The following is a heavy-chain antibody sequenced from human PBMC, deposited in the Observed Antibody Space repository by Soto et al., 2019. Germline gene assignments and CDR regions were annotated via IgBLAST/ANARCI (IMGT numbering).Heavy chain of an antibody. CDR3: AAGEASSRNLAPYYLDF. Sequence: SETLSLTCRVSGGSMRNYFWTWMRQPPGKGLEWIGYIHYSGTTSFFPSYNPSLRSRVTISEDTSKNQFSLKLLSVTTADTAVYFCAAGEASSRNLAPYYLDFWGQGTLVTVSS. D-gene: IGHD6-13*01. J-gene: IGHJ4*02. CDR1: GGSMRNYF. CDR2: IHYSGTT. V-gene: IGHV4-59*01.